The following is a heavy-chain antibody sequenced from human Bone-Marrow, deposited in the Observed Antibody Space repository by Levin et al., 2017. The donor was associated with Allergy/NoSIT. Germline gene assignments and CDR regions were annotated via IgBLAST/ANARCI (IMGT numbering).Heavy chain of an antibody. CDR3: TTDSNMYYYDSSGYFSVDYYGMDV. V-gene: IGHV3-15*07. Sequence: GGSLRLSCAASGFTFSNAWMNWVRQAPGKGLEWVGRIKSKTDGGTTDYAAPVKGRFTISRDDSKNTLYLQMNSLKTEDTAVYYCTTDSNMYYYDSSGYFSVDYYGMDVWGQGTTVTVSS. CDR1: GFTFSNAW. D-gene: IGHD3-22*01. J-gene: IGHJ6*02. CDR2: IKSKTDGGTT.